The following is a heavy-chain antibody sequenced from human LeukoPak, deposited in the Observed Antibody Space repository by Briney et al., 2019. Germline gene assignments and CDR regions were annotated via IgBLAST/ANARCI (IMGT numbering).Heavy chain of an antibody. CDR2: IVVGSGNT. CDR3: AADLLGAAAYS. Sequence: ASVKVSCKTSGFTFTSSAVQWVRQARGQRLEWIGWIVVGSGNTHYAQNFQERVTITRDMSTNTAYMELSSLRSGDTAVYYCAADLLGAAAYSWGQGTLVTVSS. V-gene: IGHV1-58*01. J-gene: IGHJ5*02. CDR1: GFTFTSSA. D-gene: IGHD6-13*01.